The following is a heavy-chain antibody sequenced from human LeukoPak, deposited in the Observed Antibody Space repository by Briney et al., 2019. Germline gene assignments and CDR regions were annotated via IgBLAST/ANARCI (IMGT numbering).Heavy chain of an antibody. CDR1: GFTFSAYA. CDR2: ISGSGGNT. Sequence: GGSLRLSCEASGFTFSAYAMTWVRQAPGRGLEWVSAISGSGGNTYYADFVKGRFTISRDNSQNTLFLQMSSLRADDTATYYCAKHYGSGTYYNYFTYCGRGTLVSVSS. J-gene: IGHJ4*02. D-gene: IGHD3-10*01. V-gene: IGHV3-23*01. CDR3: AKHYGSGTYYNYFTY.